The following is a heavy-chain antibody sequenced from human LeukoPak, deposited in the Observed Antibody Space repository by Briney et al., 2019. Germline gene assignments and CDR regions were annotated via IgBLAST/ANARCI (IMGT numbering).Heavy chain of an antibody. Sequence: SETLSLTCSVPGGSISSYYWSWIRQPPGKGLEWIGYIYYRGNTKYNPSLRSRVTISIDTSKNQFSLKLTSVTAADTAMYYCARPKSAAGTVHDLDAFDVWGQGTMVTVSS. CDR3: ARPKSAAGTVHDLDAFDV. D-gene: IGHD6-13*01. J-gene: IGHJ3*01. CDR2: IYYRGNT. V-gene: IGHV4-59*08. CDR1: GGSISSYY.